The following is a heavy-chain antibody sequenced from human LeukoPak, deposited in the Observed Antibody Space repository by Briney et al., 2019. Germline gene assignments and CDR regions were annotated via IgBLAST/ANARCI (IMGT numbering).Heavy chain of an antibody. CDR1: GFTFSSYG. D-gene: IGHD2-2*01. V-gene: IGHV3-30*18. CDR3: AKDISIVVVPAAVEIDY. J-gene: IGHJ4*02. Sequence: GGSLRLSCAASGFTFSSYGMHWVRQAPGKGLEWVAVISYDGSNKYYADSVKGRFTISRDNSKNTLYLQMNSLRAEDTAVYYCAKDISIVVVPAAVEIDYWGQRTLVTVSS. CDR2: ISYDGSNK.